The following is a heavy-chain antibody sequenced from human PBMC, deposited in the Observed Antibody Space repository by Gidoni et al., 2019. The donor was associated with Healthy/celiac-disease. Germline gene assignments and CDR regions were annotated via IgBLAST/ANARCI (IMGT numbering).Heavy chain of an antibody. V-gene: IGHV4-59*01. Sequence: QVQLQESGPGLVKPSETLSLTCTVSGGSISSYYWSWIRQPPGKGLEWIGYIYYSGSTNYNPSLKSRVTISVDTSKNQFSLKLSSVTAADTAVYYCARGGGDSSSWYYYYGMDVWGQGTTVTVSS. J-gene: IGHJ6*02. D-gene: IGHD6-13*01. CDR3: ARGGGDSSSWYYYYGMDV. CDR1: GGSISSYY. CDR2: IYYSGST.